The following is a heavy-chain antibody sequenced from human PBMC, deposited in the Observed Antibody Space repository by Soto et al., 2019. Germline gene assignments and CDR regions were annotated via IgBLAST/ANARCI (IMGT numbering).Heavy chain of an antibody. J-gene: IGHJ5*02. CDR3: ARGPGGSGRRFPFDP. V-gene: IGHV4-34*01. Sequence: ETLSLTCAVYGASFSGYYWSWIRQPPGKGLEWIGEINHSGSTNYNPSLKSRVTISVDTSKNQFSLKLSSVTAADTAVYYCARGPGGSGRRFPFDPWGQGTLVTVSS. CDR2: INHSGST. CDR1: GASFSGYY. D-gene: IGHD3-10*01.